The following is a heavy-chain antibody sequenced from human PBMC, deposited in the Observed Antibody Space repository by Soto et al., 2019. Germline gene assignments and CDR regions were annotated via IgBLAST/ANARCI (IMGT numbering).Heavy chain of an antibody. CDR1: GFTFSSYG. Sequence: GGSLRLSCAASGFTFSSYGMHWVRQAPGKGLEWVAVIWYDGSNKYYADSVKGRFTISRDNSKNTLYLQMNSLRAEDTAVYYCARVHLPVEEPDYYYYYGMDVWGQGTTVTVSS. D-gene: IGHD2-8*02. V-gene: IGHV3-33*01. J-gene: IGHJ6*02. CDR3: ARVHLPVEEPDYYYYYGMDV. CDR2: IWYDGSNK.